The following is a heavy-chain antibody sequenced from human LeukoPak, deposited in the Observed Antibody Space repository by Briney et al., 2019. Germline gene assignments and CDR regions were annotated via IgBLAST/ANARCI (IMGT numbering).Heavy chain of an antibody. V-gene: IGHV4-61*08. CDR3: ARGMSNSVNH. CDR1: GGSVSSGGYY. J-gene: IGHJ5*02. D-gene: IGHD4-4*01. CDR2: IYYSGST. Sequence: SETLSLTCTVSGGSVSSGGYYWSWIRQPPGKGLEWIGYIYYSGSTNYNPSLKSRVTISVDTSKNQFSLKLSSVTAADTAVYYCARGMSNSVNHWGQGTLVTVSS.